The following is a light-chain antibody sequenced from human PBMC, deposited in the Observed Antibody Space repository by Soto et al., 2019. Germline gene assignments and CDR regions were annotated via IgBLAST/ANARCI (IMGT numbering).Light chain of an antibody. CDR3: ASYTSTYTLV. CDR1: IDDVGAYNY. CDR2: DVN. J-gene: IGLJ1*01. Sequence: QSALTQPASVSGSLGQSITISCTGTIDDVGAYNYVSWYQQRPGSAPQLLIYDVNNRPSGASNRFSGSKSGHTAYLTISGLQSDDEANYHCASYTSTYTLVFGTGTKLTVL. V-gene: IGLV2-14*01.